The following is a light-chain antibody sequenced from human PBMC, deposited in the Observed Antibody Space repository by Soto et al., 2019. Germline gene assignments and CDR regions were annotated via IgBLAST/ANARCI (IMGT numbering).Light chain of an antibody. V-gene: IGKV1-6*01. CDR2: DAS. Sequence: AIQMTKSPSSLSASVGDRVTITCRASQGIRNDLSWYQQKPGKAPELLIYDASSLQSGVPSRFSGSGSGTDFSLTISSLQPEDFGTYYCLQDDSYPLTFGGGTKVEIK. CDR1: QGIRND. J-gene: IGKJ4*01. CDR3: LQDDSYPLT.